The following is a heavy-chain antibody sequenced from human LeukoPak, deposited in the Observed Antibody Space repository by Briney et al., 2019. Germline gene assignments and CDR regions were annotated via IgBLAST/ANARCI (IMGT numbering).Heavy chain of an antibody. D-gene: IGHD3-3*01. CDR2: INPNSGGT. J-gene: IGHJ4*02. CDR3: ASASLPALRFLEWLPFN. Sequence: ASVKVSCKASGYTFTGYYMHWMRQAPGQGLEWMGWINPNSGGTNYAQKFQGRVTMTRDTSISTAYMELSRLRSDDTAVYYCASASLPALRFLEWLPFNWGQGTLVTVSS. V-gene: IGHV1-2*02. CDR1: GYTFTGYY.